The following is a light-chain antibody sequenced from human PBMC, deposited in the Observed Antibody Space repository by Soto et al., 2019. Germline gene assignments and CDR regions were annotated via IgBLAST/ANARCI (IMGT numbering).Light chain of an antibody. CDR2: GAS. CDR1: QSVRSNY. J-gene: IGKJ4*01. Sequence: EIVLTQSPDTLSLSPGERATLSCRASQSVRSNYLAWYQQKPGQAPRLLIYGASSRATGITDRFSGSGSGTDITLTISRLEPEDVDVYCCQQYGSSPLTFGGGTKVEIK. V-gene: IGKV3-20*01. CDR3: QQYGSSPLT.